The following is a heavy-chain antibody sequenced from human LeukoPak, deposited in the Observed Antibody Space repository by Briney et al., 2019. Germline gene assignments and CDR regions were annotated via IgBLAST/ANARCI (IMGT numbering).Heavy chain of an antibody. D-gene: IGHD3-3*01. V-gene: IGHV4-34*01. CDR3: ARVYYDFWSGYYTDY. CDR1: GGSFSGYY. Sequence: SETLSLTCAVYGGSFSGYYWSWIRQPPGKGLEWIGEINHSGSTNYNPSLKSRVTISVDTSKNQSSLKLSSVTAADTAVYYCARVYYDFWSGYYTDYWGQGTLVTVSS. J-gene: IGHJ4*02. CDR2: INHSGST.